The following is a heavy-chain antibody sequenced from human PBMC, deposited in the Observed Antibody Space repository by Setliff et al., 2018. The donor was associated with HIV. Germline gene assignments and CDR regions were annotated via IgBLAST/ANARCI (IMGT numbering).Heavy chain of an antibody. D-gene: IGHD3-22*01. Sequence: SETLSLTCTVSGGSISSGGYHWSWIRQHPGKGLEWIGYIYYSGSTYYNPSLKSRVTISVDTSKNQFSLKLSSVTAADTAVYYCARDRQGAGYYYLWGQGTLVTVSS. V-gene: IGHV4-31*03. J-gene: IGHJ5*02. CDR3: ARDRQGAGYYYL. CDR2: IYYSGST. CDR1: GGSISSGGYH.